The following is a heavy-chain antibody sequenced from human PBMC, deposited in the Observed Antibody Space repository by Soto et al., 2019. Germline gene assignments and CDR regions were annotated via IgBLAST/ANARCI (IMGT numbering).Heavy chain of an antibody. CDR3: AHGVGSGNSAFFSH. D-gene: IGHD3-3*01. Sequence: QITLKESGPTLMEPTQTLTLTCTFSEFSLTTNGVGVGWIRQPPGKALEWLAVIYWDDDKRYNPSLKTRLTITKDTSKNQVVLTMINMDPVDTGTYYCAHGVGSGNSAFFSHWGQGTLVTVSS. J-gene: IGHJ1*01. CDR1: EFSLTTNGVG. V-gene: IGHV2-5*02. CDR2: IYWDDDK.